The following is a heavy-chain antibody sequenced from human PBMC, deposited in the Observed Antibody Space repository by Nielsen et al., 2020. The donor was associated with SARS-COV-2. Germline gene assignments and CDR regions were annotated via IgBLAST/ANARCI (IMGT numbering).Heavy chain of an antibody. V-gene: IGHV3-23*01. D-gene: IGHD2-2*01. CDR3: AKDIVVVPAAISYFDY. CDR2: ISGSGGST. Sequence: GESLKTSCAASGFTLSSYAMSWVRQAPGKGLEWVSAISGSGGSTYYADSVKGRFTISRDNSKNTLYLQMNSLRAEDTAVYYCAKDIVVVPAAISYFDYWGQGTLVTVSS. J-gene: IGHJ4*02. CDR1: GFTLSSYA.